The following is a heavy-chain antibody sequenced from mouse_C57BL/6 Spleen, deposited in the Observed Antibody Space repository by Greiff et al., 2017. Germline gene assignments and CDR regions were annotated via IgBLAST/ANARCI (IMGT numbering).Heavy chain of an antibody. CDR3: TRRGTTVVEGWYFDV. Sequence: QVQLQQSGAELVRPGASVTLSCKASGYTFTDYEMHWVKQTPVHGLEWIGAIDPETGGTAYNQKFKGKAILTADKSSSTAYMERRSLTSEDSAVYYCTRRGTTVVEGWYFDVWGTGTTVTVSS. J-gene: IGHJ1*03. CDR1: GYTFTDYE. V-gene: IGHV1-15*01. CDR2: IDPETGGT. D-gene: IGHD1-1*01.